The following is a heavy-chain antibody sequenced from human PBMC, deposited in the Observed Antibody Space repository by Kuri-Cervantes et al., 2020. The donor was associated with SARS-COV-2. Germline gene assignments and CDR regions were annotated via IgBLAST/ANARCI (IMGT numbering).Heavy chain of an antibody. Sequence: SETLSLTCAVSGYSISSGYYWGWIRQPPGKGLEWIGSIYHSGSTYYNPSLKSRVTISVDTSKNQFSLKLSSVTAADTAVYYCARFIVATIAPGEYYYYGMGVWGQGTTVTVSS. J-gene: IGHJ6*02. CDR3: ARFIVATIAPGEYYYYGMGV. D-gene: IGHD5-12*01. CDR1: GYSISSGYY. CDR2: IYHSGST. V-gene: IGHV4-38-2*01.